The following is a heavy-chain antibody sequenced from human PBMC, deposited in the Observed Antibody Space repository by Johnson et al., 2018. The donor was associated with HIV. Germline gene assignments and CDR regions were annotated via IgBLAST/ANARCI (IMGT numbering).Heavy chain of an antibody. Sequence: QVQLVESGGGVVQPGRSLRLSCAASGFTFSSYAMHWVRQAPGKGLEWVAVISYDGSNKYYADSVKGRFTISRDNSKNTLYLQMNSLRAEETAVFYCARDRLRGVVFDAFAIWGQGTMVTVSS. J-gene: IGHJ3*02. CDR1: GFTFSSYA. D-gene: IGHD3-3*01. CDR2: ISYDGSNK. CDR3: ARDRLRGVVFDAFAI. V-gene: IGHV3-30*04.